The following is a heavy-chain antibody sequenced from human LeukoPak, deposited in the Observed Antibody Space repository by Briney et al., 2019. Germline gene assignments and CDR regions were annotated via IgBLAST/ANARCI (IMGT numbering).Heavy chain of an antibody. Sequence: PETLPLTCAVYGGSFSGYYWSWIRQPPGKGLEWIGEINHSGSTNYNPSLKSRVTISVDTSKNQFSLKLSSVTAADTAVYYCARVVAGLFDYWGQGTLVTVSS. D-gene: IGHD6-19*01. CDR1: GGSFSGYY. V-gene: IGHV4-34*01. CDR3: ARVVAGLFDY. J-gene: IGHJ4*02. CDR2: INHSGST.